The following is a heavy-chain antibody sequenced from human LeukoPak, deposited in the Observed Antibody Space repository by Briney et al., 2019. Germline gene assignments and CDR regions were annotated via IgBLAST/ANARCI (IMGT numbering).Heavy chain of an antibody. J-gene: IGHJ6*02. CDR2: IIPIFGTA. Sequence: SVKVSCKASGGTFSSYAISRVRQAPGQGLEWMGGIIPIFGTANYAQKFQGRVTITADESTSTAYMELSSLRSEDTAVYYCARDSTAYGDYWAFYYYYGMDVWGQGTTVTVSS. CDR1: GGTFSSYA. CDR3: ARDSTAYGDYWAFYYYYGMDV. D-gene: IGHD4-17*01. V-gene: IGHV1-69*13.